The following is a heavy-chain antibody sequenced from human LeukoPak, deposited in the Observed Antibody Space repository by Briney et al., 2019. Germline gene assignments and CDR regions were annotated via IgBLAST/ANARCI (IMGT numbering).Heavy chain of an antibody. CDR3: ARDKDRAAGVSWFDP. J-gene: IGHJ5*02. D-gene: IGHD7-27*01. V-gene: IGHV3-21*01. CDR1: GFTFSNFV. CDR2: ISSSSSYI. Sequence: GGSLRLSCAASGFTFSNFVMTWVRQAPGKGLEWVSSISSSSSYIYYADSVKGRFTISRDNAKNSLYLQMNSLRAEDTAVYYCARDKDRAAGVSWFDPWGQGTLVTVSS.